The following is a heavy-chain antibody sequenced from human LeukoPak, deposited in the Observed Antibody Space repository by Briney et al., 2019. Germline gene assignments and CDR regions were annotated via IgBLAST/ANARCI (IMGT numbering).Heavy chain of an antibody. CDR1: GYSFTSYW. CDR2: IYPGDSGT. V-gene: IGHV5-51*01. Sequence: KPGESLKISCKGSGYSFTSYWIGWVRQMPGKGLEWMGIIYPGDSGTRYSPSFQGQVTISADKSISTAYLQWSSLKASDTAMYYCARGSSGSYSRWWYFDLWGRGTLATVSS. D-gene: IGHD3-10*01. J-gene: IGHJ2*01. CDR3: ARGSSGSYSRWWYFDL.